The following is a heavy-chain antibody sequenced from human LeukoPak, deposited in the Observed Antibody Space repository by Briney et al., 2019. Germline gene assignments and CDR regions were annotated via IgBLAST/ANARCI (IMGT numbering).Heavy chain of an antibody. CDR2: INPNSGKT. V-gene: IGHV1-8*03. CDR1: GYTFTSYG. D-gene: IGHD5-12*01. CDR3: ARHKVAYFDL. J-gene: IGHJ2*01. Sequence: GASVKVSCKASGYTFTSYGISWVRQAPGQGPEWMGWINPNSGKTGSAQKFQGRVTISRDTSISTAYMELSSLRSEDTAVYYCARHKVAYFDLWGCGTLVTVSS.